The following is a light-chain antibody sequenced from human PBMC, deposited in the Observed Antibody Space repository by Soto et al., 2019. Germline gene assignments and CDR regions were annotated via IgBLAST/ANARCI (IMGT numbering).Light chain of an antibody. CDR1: QSISSW. Sequence: DIQMTQSPSTLSASVGDRVTITCRASQSISSWLAWYQQKPGKAPNLLIYKASSLESGVPSRFSGSGSGTEFTLPTRSLHPDAFETYYCQQYNSYPLTFAGATKVAIK. CDR2: KAS. V-gene: IGKV1-5*03. J-gene: IGKJ4*01. CDR3: QQYNSYPLT.